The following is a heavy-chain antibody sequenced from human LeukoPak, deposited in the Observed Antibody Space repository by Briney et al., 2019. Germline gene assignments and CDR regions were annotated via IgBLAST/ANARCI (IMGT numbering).Heavy chain of an antibody. CDR3: ARVITMVRGVIHASLDY. D-gene: IGHD3-10*01. CDR2: ISSSSSYT. J-gene: IGHJ4*02. CDR1: GFTFSSYS. Sequence: GGSLRLSCAASGFTFSSYSMNWVRQAPGKGLEWVSSISSSSSYTYYADSVKGRFTISRDNAKNSLYLQMNSLRAEDTAVYYCARVITMVRGVIHASLDYWGQGTLVAVSS. V-gene: IGHV3-21*01.